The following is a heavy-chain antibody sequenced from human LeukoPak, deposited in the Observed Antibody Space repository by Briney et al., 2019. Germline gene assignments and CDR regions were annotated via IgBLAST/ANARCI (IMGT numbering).Heavy chain of an antibody. CDR3: AKAVDTALGY. J-gene: IGHJ4*02. CDR1: GFTFSSYG. V-gene: IGHV3-30*18. CDR2: ISYDGSNK. D-gene: IGHD5-18*01. Sequence: PGGSLRLSCAAFGFTFSSYGMHWVRQAPGKGLEWVAVISYDGSNKYYADSVKGRFTISRDNSKNTLYLQMNSLRAEDTAVYYCAKAVDTALGYWGQGTLVTVSS.